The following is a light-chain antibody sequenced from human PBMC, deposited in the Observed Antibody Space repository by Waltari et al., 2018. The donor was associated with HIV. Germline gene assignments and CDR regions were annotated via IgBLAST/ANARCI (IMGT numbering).Light chain of an antibody. CDR3: AAWDDSLSGFYV. Sequence: QSVLTQPPSASGTPGQRVTIRCSGSSFNIGSNFVYWYQQLPGAAPKLLIYRNNQRPSGVPDRLSGSKSSTSASLAISGLRSEDEADYYCAAWDDSLSGFYVVGTGTKVTVL. V-gene: IGLV1-47*01. CDR1: SFNIGSNF. J-gene: IGLJ1*01. CDR2: RNN.